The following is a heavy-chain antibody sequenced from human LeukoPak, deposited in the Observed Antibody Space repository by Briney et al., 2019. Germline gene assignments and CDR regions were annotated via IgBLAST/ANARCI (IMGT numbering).Heavy chain of an antibody. CDR3: AKDLGDYGSWFDP. J-gene: IGHJ5*02. D-gene: IGHD4-17*01. CDR1: GFTFSSYG. CDR2: IRYDGSNK. V-gene: IGHV3-30*02. Sequence: GGSLRLSCAASGFTFSSYGMHWVRQAPGKGLEWVAFIRYDGSNKYYADSVKGRFTISRDNSKNTLYLQMNSLRAEDTAVYYCAKDLGDYGSWFDPWGQGTLVTASS.